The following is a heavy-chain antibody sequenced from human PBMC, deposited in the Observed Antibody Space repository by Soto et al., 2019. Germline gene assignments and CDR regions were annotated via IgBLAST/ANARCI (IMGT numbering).Heavy chain of an antibody. CDR1: GFTFSRYI. Sequence: PGGSLSLSCAASGFTFSRYIMNWVRQAPGKGLEWGSSISSTTNYIYYGDSMKGRFTISRDNAKNSLYLEMNSLRAEDTAVYYCARESEDLTSNFDYWGQGTLVTVSS. J-gene: IGHJ4*02. CDR3: ARESEDLTSNFDY. V-gene: IGHV3-21*06. CDR2: ISSTTNYI.